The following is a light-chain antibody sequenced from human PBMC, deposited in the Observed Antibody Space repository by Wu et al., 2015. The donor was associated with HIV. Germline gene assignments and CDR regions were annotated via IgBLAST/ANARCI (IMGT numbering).Light chain of an antibody. J-gene: IGKJ2*01. CDR1: QDISNY. V-gene: IGKV1-33*01. CDR3: QQSDSLPYT. CDR2: DAS. Sequence: DIQMTQSPSSLSASVGDRVTITCQASQDISNYLNWYQQKPGKAPKLLIYDASNLETGVPSRFSGSASGTDFTFTINSLQPEDIGTYFCQQSDSLPYTFGQGTKLEIK.